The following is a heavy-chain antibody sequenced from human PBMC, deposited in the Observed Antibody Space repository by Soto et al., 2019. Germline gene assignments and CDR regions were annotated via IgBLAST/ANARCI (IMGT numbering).Heavy chain of an antibody. CDR1: GFTFSSYW. CDR2: INGDGSST. J-gene: IGHJ6*02. Sequence: GGSLRLSCAASGFTFSSYWMHWVRQAPGKGLVWVSRINGDGSSTSYADSVKGRFTISRDNAKNTLYLQMNSLRAEDTAVYYCAMLPGDEVYYYYGMDVWGQGTTVTVSS. V-gene: IGHV3-74*01. CDR3: AMLPGDEVYYYYGMDV.